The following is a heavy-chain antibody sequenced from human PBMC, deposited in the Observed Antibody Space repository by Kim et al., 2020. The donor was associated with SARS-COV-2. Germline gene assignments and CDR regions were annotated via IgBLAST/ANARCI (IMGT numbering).Heavy chain of an antibody. CDR3: ARGAGSSVFDP. CDR1: GFTFSNYW. D-gene: IGHD1-26*01. V-gene: IGHV3-7*01. CDR2: IKHDGSGQ. J-gene: IGHJ5*02. Sequence: GGSLRLSCAASGFTFSNYWMTWVRQTPGKGLEWVASIKHDGSGQYYVDSLKGRFTISRDNAKNSLYLQMNSLRAEDTALYHCARGAGSSVFDPWGQRTLVTVSS.